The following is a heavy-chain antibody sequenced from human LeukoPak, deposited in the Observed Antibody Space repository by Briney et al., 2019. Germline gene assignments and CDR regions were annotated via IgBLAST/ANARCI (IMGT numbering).Heavy chain of an antibody. Sequence: GGSLRLSCAASGFTFSSYWMSWVRQAPGKGLEWVAVISYDGSNKYYADSVKGRFTISRDNSKNTLYLQMNSLRAEDTAVYYCAKDPRGIAAAGTGDYWGQGTLVTVSS. J-gene: IGHJ4*02. V-gene: IGHV3-30*18. CDR1: GFTFSSYW. CDR2: ISYDGSNK. CDR3: AKDPRGIAAAGTGDY. D-gene: IGHD6-13*01.